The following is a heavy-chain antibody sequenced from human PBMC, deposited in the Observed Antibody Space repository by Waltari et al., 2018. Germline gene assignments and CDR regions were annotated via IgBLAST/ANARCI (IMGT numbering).Heavy chain of an antibody. CDR3: ATKRESSASGFDY. D-gene: IGHD6-19*01. Sequence: QLQLQESGPGLVKPSETLSFTCTVSGGSISSSSYYWGWIRQPPGKGLEWIGSIYYSGSTYYNPSRKSRVTISVDTSKSQFSLKPSSVTAAETAVYYCATKRESSASGFDYWGQGTLVTVSS. J-gene: IGHJ4*02. CDR2: IYYSGST. V-gene: IGHV4-39*01. CDR1: GGSISSSSYY.